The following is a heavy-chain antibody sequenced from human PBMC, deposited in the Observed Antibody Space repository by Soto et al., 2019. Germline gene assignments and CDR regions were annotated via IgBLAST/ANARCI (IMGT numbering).Heavy chain of an antibody. J-gene: IGHJ4*02. D-gene: IGHD3-10*01. CDR1: GGTFSSYT. CDR2: IIPSLGIA. CDR3: ASASLTMVRTVSLVN. Sequence: QVQLVQSGAEVKKPGSSVKVSCKASGGTFSSYTISWVRQAPGQGLEWMGRIIPSLGIANYAQKFQGRVTITADKSTSTAYMELSSLRSEDTAVYYCASASLTMVRTVSLVNWGQGTLVTLSS. V-gene: IGHV1-69*02.